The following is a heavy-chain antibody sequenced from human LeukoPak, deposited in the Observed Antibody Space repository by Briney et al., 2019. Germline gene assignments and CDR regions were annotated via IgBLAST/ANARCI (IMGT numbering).Heavy chain of an antibody. CDR2: IKQGGNTK. Sequence: PGGSLRLSCAASGFTFGSHWMTWVRLAPGKGLEWVAHIKQGGNTKHYVGSVKGRFTISRDDAQNTLYLQMNSLRDDDTAVYYCVRGPSFGDFVDYLDSWGQGTRVTVSS. CDR3: VRGPSFGDFVDYLDS. CDR1: GFTFGSHW. D-gene: IGHD4-17*01. J-gene: IGHJ4*02. V-gene: IGHV3-7*01.